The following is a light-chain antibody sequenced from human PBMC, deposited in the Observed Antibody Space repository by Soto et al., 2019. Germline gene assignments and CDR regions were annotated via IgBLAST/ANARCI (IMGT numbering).Light chain of an antibody. Sequence: AIRMTQSPSSFSASTGDRVTITCRASQGISSYLAWYQLXPGKAPKLLIYAASTLQSGVPSTFSGNGYGTDFTFTISSLRPEDIATYYCQKSDHLPLFGPGTKVDIK. CDR1: QGISSY. J-gene: IGKJ3*01. CDR2: AAS. V-gene: IGKV1-8*01. CDR3: QKSDHLPL.